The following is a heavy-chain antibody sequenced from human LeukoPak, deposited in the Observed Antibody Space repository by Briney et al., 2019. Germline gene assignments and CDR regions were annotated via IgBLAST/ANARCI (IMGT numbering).Heavy chain of an antibody. V-gene: IGHV4-39*01. J-gene: IGHJ2*01. CDR1: GGSISSSNYY. Sequence: PSETLSLTCTVSGGSISSSNYYWGWIRQPPGTGLEWIGSFYYSESTYYNPSLKSRVTISVDTSKNPFSMTLSSVTAAATAVYSCARHPGRSGYSSWYLDLWGRGTLVTVSS. CDR3: ARHPGRSGYSSWYLDL. D-gene: IGHD3-3*01. CDR2: FYYSEST.